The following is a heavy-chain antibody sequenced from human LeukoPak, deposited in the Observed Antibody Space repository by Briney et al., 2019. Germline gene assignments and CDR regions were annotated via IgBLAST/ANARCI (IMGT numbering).Heavy chain of an antibody. V-gene: IGHV4-38-2*01. CDR3: ARYFWNDVMDAFDI. CDR2: MYHSGST. J-gene: IGHJ3*02. CDR1: GYSISSAYY. D-gene: IGHD1-1*01. Sequence: SETLSLTCSVSGYSISSAYYWGWIRQPPGKGLEWIGTMYHSGSTNYNPSLKSRVTISVDTSKNQFSLKLSSVTAADTAVYYCARYFWNDVMDAFDIWGQGTMVTVSS.